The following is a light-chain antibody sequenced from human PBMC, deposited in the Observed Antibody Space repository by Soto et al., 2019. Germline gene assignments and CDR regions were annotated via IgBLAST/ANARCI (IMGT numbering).Light chain of an antibody. CDR1: ESVSSY. CDR2: DAS. V-gene: IGKV3-11*01. Sequence: EIVLTQSPATLSLSPGQSVTLSCRARESVSSYLAWYQQKPGQAPRLLIYDASNRATDIPARLSGSGSGTDFTRSISSLESEDFGVYYCQQRGKWPRTFGRGTKLEIK. CDR3: QQRGKWPRT. J-gene: IGKJ2*01.